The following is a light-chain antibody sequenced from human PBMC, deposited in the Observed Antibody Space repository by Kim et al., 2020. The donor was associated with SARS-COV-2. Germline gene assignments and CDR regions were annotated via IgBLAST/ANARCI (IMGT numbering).Light chain of an antibody. CDR2: QDT. CDR1: KLGDKY. J-gene: IGLJ2*01. V-gene: IGLV3-1*01. Sequence: SYELTQPPSVSVSPGQTASITCSGDKLGDKYVGWYQQKPGQSPVLVIYQDTKRPSGIPERFSGSNSGNTATPTISGTQAMDEADYYCQAWDLITGVFGGG. CDR3: QAWDLITGV.